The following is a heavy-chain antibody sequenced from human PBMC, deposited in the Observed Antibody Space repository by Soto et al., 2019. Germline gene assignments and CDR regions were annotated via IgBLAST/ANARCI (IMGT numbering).Heavy chain of an antibody. Sequence: SVKVSCKASGGTFSSYAISWVRQAPGQGLEWMGGIIPIFGTANYAQKFQGRVTITADESTSTAYMELSSLRSEDTAVYYCARGRKAIDYYYDSSGYYYVRFDPWGQGTLVTVSS. CDR1: GGTFSSYA. V-gene: IGHV1-69*13. D-gene: IGHD3-22*01. CDR2: IIPIFGTA. CDR3: ARGRKAIDYYYDSSGYYYVRFDP. J-gene: IGHJ5*02.